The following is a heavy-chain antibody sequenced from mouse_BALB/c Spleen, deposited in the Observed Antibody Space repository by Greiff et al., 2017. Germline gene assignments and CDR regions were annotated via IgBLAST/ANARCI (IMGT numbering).Heavy chain of an antibody. V-gene: IGHV5-6*01. Sequence: EVQVVESGGDLVKPGGSLKLSCAASGFTFSSYGMSWVRQTPDKRLEWVATISSGGSYTYYPDSVKGRFTISRDNAKNTLYLQMSSLKSEDTAMYYCAREFIKAMDYWGQGTSVTVSS. CDR1: GFTFSSYG. J-gene: IGHJ4*01. D-gene: IGHD1-1*01. CDR3: AREFIKAMDY. CDR2: ISSGGSYT.